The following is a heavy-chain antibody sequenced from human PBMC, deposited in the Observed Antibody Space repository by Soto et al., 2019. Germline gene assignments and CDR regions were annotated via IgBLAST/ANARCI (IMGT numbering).Heavy chain of an antibody. J-gene: IGHJ4*02. V-gene: IGHV3-74*01. CDR2: INSDGSTT. CDR1: GCPFSNHW. D-gene: IGHD3-22*01. Sequence: GVSMRLSCAAAGCPFSNHWMHWVRQAPGKGLVWVSRINSDGSTTTYADSVKGRFTIFRHNAKNTLYLQLNSLRAEDTALYYCARGYSSGPDYWGQGTLVTVSS. CDR3: ARGYSSGPDY.